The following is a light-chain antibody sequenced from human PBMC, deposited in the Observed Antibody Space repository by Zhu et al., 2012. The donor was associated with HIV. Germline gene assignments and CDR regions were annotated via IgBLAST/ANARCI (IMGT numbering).Light chain of an antibody. J-gene: IGKJ1*01. CDR2: GAS. Sequence: EIVLTQSPDTLSLSPGDRATLACRASQSVSSNHLVWYQQKPGQAPRPLIYGASDRASGVPDRFSGSGSGTDFTLTISRLEPEDFAVYYCHQYDRSWTFGQGTKVEIK. V-gene: IGKV3-20*01. CDR3: HQYDRSWT. CDR1: QSVSSNH.